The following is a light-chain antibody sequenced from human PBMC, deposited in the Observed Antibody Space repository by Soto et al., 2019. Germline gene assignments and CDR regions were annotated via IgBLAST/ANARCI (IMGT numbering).Light chain of an antibody. J-gene: IGKJ1*01. Sequence: DIVMTQSPLSLPVTPGEPASISCRSSHNLLHSDGYNYLDWYLQKPGQSPHLLIYLGSNRASGVPDRFSGSGSGTDFTLKISRVEAEDVGVYYCMQALQTRTFGQGTKVDIK. CDR1: HNLLHSDGYNY. V-gene: IGKV2-28*01. CDR2: LGS. CDR3: MQALQTRT.